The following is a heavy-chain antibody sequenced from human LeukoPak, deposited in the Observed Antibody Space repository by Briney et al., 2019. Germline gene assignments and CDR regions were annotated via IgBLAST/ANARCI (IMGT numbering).Heavy chain of an antibody. CDR1: GFTFSSYG. CDR3: ARAPGEYDAFDI. CDR2: IRYDGSNK. V-gene: IGHV3-30*02. D-gene: IGHD3-10*01. Sequence: AGGSLRLSCAASGFTFSSYGMHWVRQAPGKGLEWVAFIRYDGSNKYYADSVKGRFTISRDNSKNTLYLQMNSLRAEDTAVYYCARAPGEYDAFDIWGQGTMVTVSS. J-gene: IGHJ3*02.